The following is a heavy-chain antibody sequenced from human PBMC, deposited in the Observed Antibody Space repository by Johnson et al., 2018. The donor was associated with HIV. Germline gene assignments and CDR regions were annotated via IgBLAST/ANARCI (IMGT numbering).Heavy chain of an antibody. CDR2: IRSKAYGGTT. V-gene: IGHV3-49*03. CDR3: TRDRSSGWYTGAFDI. J-gene: IGHJ3*02. Sequence: VQLVESGGGLVQPGRSLRLSCTASGFTFGDYAMSWFRQAPGKGLEWVGFIRSKAYGGTTEYAASVKGRFTISRDDSKSIAYRQMNSLKTEDTAVYYCTRDRSSGWYTGAFDIWGQGTMVTVSS. D-gene: IGHD6-19*01. CDR1: GFTFGDYA.